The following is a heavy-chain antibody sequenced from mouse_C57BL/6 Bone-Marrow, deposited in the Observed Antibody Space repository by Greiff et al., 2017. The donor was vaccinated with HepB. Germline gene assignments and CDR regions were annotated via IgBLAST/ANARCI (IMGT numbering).Heavy chain of an antibody. CDR2: IDPSDSYT. Sequence: QVQLKQPGAELVMPGASVKLSCKASGYTFTSYWMHWVKQRPGQGLEWIGEIDPSDSYTNYNQKFKGKSTLTVDKSSSTAYMQLSSLTSEDSAVYYCARWVDGYYRYWGQGTTLTVSS. D-gene: IGHD2-3*01. V-gene: IGHV1-69*01. J-gene: IGHJ2*01. CDR3: ARWVDGYYRY. CDR1: GYTFTSYW.